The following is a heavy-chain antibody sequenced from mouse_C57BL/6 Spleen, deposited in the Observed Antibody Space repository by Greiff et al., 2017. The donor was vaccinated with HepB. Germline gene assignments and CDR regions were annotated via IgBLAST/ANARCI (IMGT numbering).Heavy chain of an antibody. CDR1: GYTFTSYW. CDR2: IHPNSGST. Sequence: QVQLQQPGAELVKPGASVKLSCQASGYTFTSYWMHWVKQRPGQGLEWIGMIHPNSGSTNYNEKFKSKATLTVDKSSSTDYMQLSSLTSEDAAVYDCASYYGSSDVAYWGQGTLVTVSA. V-gene: IGHV1-64*01. D-gene: IGHD1-1*01. CDR3: ASYYGSSDVAY. J-gene: IGHJ3*01.